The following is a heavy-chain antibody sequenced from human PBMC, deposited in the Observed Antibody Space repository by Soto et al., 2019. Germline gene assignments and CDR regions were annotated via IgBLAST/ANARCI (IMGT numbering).Heavy chain of an antibody. J-gene: IGHJ4*02. CDR3: ARVSAGTTTSYDY. D-gene: IGHD1-7*01. CDR1: GFTFRSYW. CDR2: IKQDGSEK. V-gene: IGHV3-7*03. Sequence: PGGSLRLSCAASGFTFRSYWMSWVRQAPGKGLEWVANIKQDGSEKYYVDSVKGRFTISRDNAKNSLYLQMNSLRAEDTAVYYCARVSAGTTTSYDYWGQGTLVTVSS.